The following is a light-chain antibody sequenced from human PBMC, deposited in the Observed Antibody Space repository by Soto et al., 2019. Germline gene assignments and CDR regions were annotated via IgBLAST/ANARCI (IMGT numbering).Light chain of an antibody. J-gene: IGKJ2*01. V-gene: IGKV4-1*01. CDR1: QSLLYSAYNKFC. CDR2: WAS. CDR3: QQYYSLPYT. Sequence: DIVMTQSPDSLAVSLGERATINCKSSQSLLYSAYNKFCLAWYQQKPGQPPKLLIFWASNRESGVPDRFTGSGSGTDFTLTISSLQAEDVPVYYCQQYYSLPYTFGQGTKLEI.